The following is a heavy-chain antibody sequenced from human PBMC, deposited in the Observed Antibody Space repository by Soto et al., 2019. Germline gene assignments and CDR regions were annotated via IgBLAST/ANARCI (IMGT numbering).Heavy chain of an antibody. D-gene: IGHD2-21*02. V-gene: IGHV4-39*01. CDR3: ARQRTPVVTQAYFDH. CDR1: GESISSGSYY. Sequence: PSETLSLTCIVSGESISSGSYYWGWIRQPPGEGLEWIGSLYYSGRTYYNPSFKSRVTISIDTSKNQFSLKLSSVTATDTAVYYCARQRTPVVTQAYFDHWGQGAMVTVSS. J-gene: IGHJ4*02. CDR2: LYYSGRT.